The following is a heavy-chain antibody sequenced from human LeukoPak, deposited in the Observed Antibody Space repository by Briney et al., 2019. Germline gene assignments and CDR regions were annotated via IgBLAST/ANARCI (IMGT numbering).Heavy chain of an antibody. D-gene: IGHD1-26*01. CDR2: IKRTIDGGTP. CDR1: GFTVSSNY. CDR3: TTDPPGAY. J-gene: IGHJ4*02. Sequence: GGSLLLSCAASGFTVSSNYMSWVRQAPGKGLEWVGRIKRTIDGGTPDYAAPVKGRFTISRDDSKNTLYLQLNSLESDDTAVYFCTTDPPGAYWGQGTLVAVSS. V-gene: IGHV3-15*01.